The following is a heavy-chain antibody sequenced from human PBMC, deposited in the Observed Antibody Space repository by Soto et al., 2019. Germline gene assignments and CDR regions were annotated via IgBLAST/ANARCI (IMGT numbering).Heavy chain of an antibody. J-gene: IGHJ5*02. D-gene: IGHD4-17*01. CDR1: SGSISSSNW. Sequence: SETLSLTCAVSSGSISSSNWWSWVRQPPGKGLEWIGEIYHSGSTNYNPSLKSRVTISVDKSKNQFSLKLSSVTAADTAVYYCARVGYGDYENWFDPWGQGTLVTVSS. CDR3: ARVGYGDYENWFDP. V-gene: IGHV4-4*02. CDR2: IYHSGST.